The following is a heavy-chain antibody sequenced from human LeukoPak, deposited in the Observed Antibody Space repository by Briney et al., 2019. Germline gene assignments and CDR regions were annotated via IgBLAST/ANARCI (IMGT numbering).Heavy chain of an antibody. CDR2: ISAYNGNT. V-gene: IGHV1-18*01. CDR3: ARDLKYSSGWYGSIDY. J-gene: IGHJ4*02. D-gene: IGHD6-19*01. CDR1: GYTFTSYG. Sequence: ASVKVSCKASGYTFTSYGISWVRQAPGQGLEWMGWISAYNGNTNYAQKLQGRVTMTTDTSTSTAYMELRSLRSDDTAVYYRARDLKYSSGWYGSIDYWGQGTLVTVSS.